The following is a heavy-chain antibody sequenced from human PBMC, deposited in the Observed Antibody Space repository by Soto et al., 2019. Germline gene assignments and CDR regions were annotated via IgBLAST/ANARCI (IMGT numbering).Heavy chain of an antibody. CDR2: ISGSGGST. D-gene: IGHD5-18*01. J-gene: IGHJ4*02. V-gene: IGHV3-23*01. CDR3: AKDRRYSYGYESFGY. CDR1: GVTFCRYA. Sequence: RGSLRLTCAVSGVTFCRYAMNWVRQAPGKGLEWVSAISGSGGSTYYADSVKGRFTISRDNSKNTLYLQMNSLRAEDTAVYYCAKDRRYSYGYESFGYWGQGTLVTVSS.